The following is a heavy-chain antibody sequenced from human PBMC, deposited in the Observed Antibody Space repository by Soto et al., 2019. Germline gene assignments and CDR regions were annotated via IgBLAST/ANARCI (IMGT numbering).Heavy chain of an antibody. V-gene: IGHV4-30-4*01. D-gene: IGHD2-15*01. J-gene: IGHJ5*01. CDR1: GDSISTVDYF. CDR2: IYNSATT. Sequence: SETLSLTCSVSGDSISTVDYFWAWIRQPPGQALEYIGYIYNSATTYYNPSFESRVAISLDTSKSQFSLTVTSVTAADTAVYFCARGRYCLTGRCFPNWFDSWGQGTLVTVSS. CDR3: ARGRYCLTGRCFPNWFDS.